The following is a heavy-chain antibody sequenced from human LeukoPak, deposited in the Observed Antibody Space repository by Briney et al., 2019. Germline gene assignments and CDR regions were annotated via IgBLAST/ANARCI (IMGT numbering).Heavy chain of an antibody. CDR1: GGTFSSYA. V-gene: IGHV1-69*04. CDR2: IIPILGIA. CDR3: ARGMNSYYYYGMDV. Sequence: SVKVSCKASGGTFSSYAISWVRQAPGQGLEWMGRIIPILGIANYAQKFQGRVTITADKSTSTAYMELSSLRSEDTAVYYCARGMNSYYYYGMDVWGQGTTVTVSS. J-gene: IGHJ6*02. D-gene: IGHD2-8*01.